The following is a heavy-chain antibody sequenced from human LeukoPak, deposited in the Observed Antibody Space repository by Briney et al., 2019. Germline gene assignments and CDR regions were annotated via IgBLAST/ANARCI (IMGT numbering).Heavy chain of an antibody. CDR1: GFTFSSHA. V-gene: IGHV3-23*01. Sequence: GGSLRLSCEVPGFTFSSHAMGWVRQAPGEGLEWVSVSGGGGSTYYADSVKGRFTISRDNSKNSLYLQMNSLRADDTAVYYCAKRVDSSSWYTQGYWGQGTLVTVSS. CDR3: AKRVDSSSWYTQGY. D-gene: IGHD6-13*01. CDR2: SGGGGST. J-gene: IGHJ4*02.